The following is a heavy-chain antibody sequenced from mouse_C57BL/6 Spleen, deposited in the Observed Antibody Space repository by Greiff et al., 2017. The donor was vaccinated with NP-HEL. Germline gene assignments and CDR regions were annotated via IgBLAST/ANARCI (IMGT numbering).Heavy chain of an antibody. CDR3: AREDSGDYFDY. V-gene: IGHV1-53*01. CDR1: GYTFTSYW. CDR2: INSSNGGT. J-gene: IGHJ2*01. Sequence: VQLQQSGTELVKPGASVKLSCKASGYTFTSYWMHWVKQRPGQGLEWIGNINSSNGGTNYNEKFKSKATLTVDKSSSTAYMQLSSLTSEDSAVYYCAREDSGDYFDYWGQGTTLTVSS.